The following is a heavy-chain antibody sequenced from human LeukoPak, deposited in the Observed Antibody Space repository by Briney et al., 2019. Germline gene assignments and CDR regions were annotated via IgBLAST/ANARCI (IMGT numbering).Heavy chain of an antibody. CDR2: INQSGST. CDR1: GGSFSDYI. Sequence: SETLSLTCGVYGGSFSDYIWSWIRQPPGKGLEWIGEINQSGSTNYNPSLKSRVTISVDTSKNQLSLKLSSVTAADTAVYYCARKYYDFWSGYFPFDYWGQGTLVTVSS. J-gene: IGHJ4*02. V-gene: IGHV4-34*01. D-gene: IGHD3-3*01. CDR3: ARKYYDFWSGYFPFDY.